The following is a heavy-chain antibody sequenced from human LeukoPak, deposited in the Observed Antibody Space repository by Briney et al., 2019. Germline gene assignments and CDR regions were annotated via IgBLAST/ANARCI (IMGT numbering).Heavy chain of an antibody. D-gene: IGHD2-2*01. Sequence: KPSETLSLTCTVAGGSISIYYWSWIRQPPGKGLGWIGYIYYSGSTNYNPSLKSRVTISVDTYKNQFSLKLSSVTAADTAVYYCARGCSSTSCYGSGSYNPYDYWGQGTLVTVSS. V-gene: IGHV4-59*01. CDR3: ARGCSSTSCYGSGSYNPYDY. CDR1: GGSISIYY. CDR2: IYYSGST. J-gene: IGHJ4*02.